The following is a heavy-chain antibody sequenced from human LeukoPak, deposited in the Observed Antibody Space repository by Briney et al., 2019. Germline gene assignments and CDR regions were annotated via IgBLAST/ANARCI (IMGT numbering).Heavy chain of an antibody. J-gene: IGHJ4*02. CDR1: GFTFSSYA. Sequence: GSLRLSCAASGFTFSSYAMTWVRQAPGKGLVWVSRINNDGSSTSYADSVKGRLTISRDNAKNTLYLQMNSLRAEDTAVYYCVRHCSSSSCYDYWGQGTLVTVSS. CDR2: INNDGSST. CDR3: VRHCSSSSCYDY. D-gene: IGHD2-15*01. V-gene: IGHV3-74*01.